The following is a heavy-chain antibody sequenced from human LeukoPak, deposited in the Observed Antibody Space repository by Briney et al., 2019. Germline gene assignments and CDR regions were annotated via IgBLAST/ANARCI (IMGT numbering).Heavy chain of an antibody. V-gene: IGHV1-2*02. CDR2: INPNSRGT. CDR1: GYTFTGYY. D-gene: IGHD3-10*01. J-gene: IGHJ4*02. CDR3: ARSDYYGSGSYYKVDY. Sequence: ASVKVSCKASGYTFTGYYMHWVRQAPGQGLEWMGWINPNSRGTNYAQKFQGRVTMTRDTSISTAYMELSRLRSDDTAVYYCARSDYYGSGSYYKVDYWGQGTLVTVSS.